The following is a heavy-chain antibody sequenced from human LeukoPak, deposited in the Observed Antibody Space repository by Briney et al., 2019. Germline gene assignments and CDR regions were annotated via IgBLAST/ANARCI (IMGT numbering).Heavy chain of an antibody. CDR2: IYHSGST. CDR1: GGSISSGGYY. CDR3: ARVVGGVILSYFDY. J-gene: IGHJ4*02. Sequence: PSQTLSLTCTVSGGSISSGGYYWSWIRQPPGKGLEWIGYIYHSGSTYYNPSLKSRVTISVDRSKNQFSLKLSSVTAADTAVYYCARVVGGVILSYFDYWGQGTLVTVSS. D-gene: IGHD3-22*01. V-gene: IGHV4-30-2*01.